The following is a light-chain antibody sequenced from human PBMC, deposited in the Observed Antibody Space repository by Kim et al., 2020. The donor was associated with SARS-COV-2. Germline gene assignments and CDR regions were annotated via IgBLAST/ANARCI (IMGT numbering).Light chain of an antibody. CDR2: GKN. Sequence: SSELTQDPAVSVALGQTVRITCQGDSLRSYYASWYQQKPGQAPVLVIYGKNNRPSGIPDRFSGSSSGNTASLTITGAQAEDEADYYCNSRDSSGNHHVFGTVTKVTVL. CDR3: NSRDSSGNHHV. J-gene: IGLJ1*01. CDR1: SLRSYY. V-gene: IGLV3-19*01.